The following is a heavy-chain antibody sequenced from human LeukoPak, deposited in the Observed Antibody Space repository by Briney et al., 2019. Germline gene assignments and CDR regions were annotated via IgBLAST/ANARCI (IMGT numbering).Heavy chain of an antibody. Sequence: PGGSLRLSCAASGFTFSSYAMSWVRQAPGKGLEWVSAISGSGGSTYYADSVKGRFTISRDNSKNTLYLQMNSLRAEDTAVYYCAKVLGGYYYDSSGYSDYWGQGTLVTVSS. J-gene: IGHJ4*02. D-gene: IGHD3-22*01. CDR2: ISGSGGST. V-gene: IGHV3-23*01. CDR1: GFTFSSYA. CDR3: AKVLGGYYYDSSGYSDY.